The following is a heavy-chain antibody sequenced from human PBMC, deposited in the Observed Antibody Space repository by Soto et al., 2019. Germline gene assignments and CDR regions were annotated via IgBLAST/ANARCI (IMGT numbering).Heavy chain of an antibody. V-gene: IGHV4-30-2*01. CDR2: IYHSGST. CDR1: GGSISSGGYS. D-gene: IGHD1-26*01. CDR3: ARDAAVGLFDY. J-gene: IGHJ4*02. Sequence: SLTCAVSGGSISSGGYSWSWIRQPPGKGLEWIGYIYHSGSTYYNPSLKSRVTISVDTSTSTAYMELRSLRSDDTAVYYCARDAAVGLFDYWGQGTLVTVSS.